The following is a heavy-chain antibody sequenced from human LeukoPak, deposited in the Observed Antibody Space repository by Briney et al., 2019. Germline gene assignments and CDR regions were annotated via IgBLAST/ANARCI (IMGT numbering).Heavy chain of an antibody. D-gene: IGHD1-14*01. Sequence: SQTLSLTCTVSGGSISSGDYYWSWIRQHPGKGLGWIGYIYYSGSTYYNPSLKSRVAISVDTSKNQFSLKLSSVTAADTAVYYCARVPNQSKYSIGNYWGQGTLVTVSS. J-gene: IGHJ4*02. CDR3: ARVPNQSKYSIGNY. CDR1: GGSISSGDYY. V-gene: IGHV4-31*03. CDR2: IYYSGST.